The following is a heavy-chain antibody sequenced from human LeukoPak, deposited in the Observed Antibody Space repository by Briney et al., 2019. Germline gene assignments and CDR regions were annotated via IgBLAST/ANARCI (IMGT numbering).Heavy chain of an antibody. CDR3: AKEVLGGYES. V-gene: IGHV3-9*01. J-gene: IGHJ5*02. CDR2: ISWNSGSI. Sequence: GGSLRLSCAASGFTFDDYAMHWVRQAPGKGLGWVSGISWNSGSIGYADSVKGRFTISRDNAKNSLYLQMNSLRAEDTALYYCAKEVLGGYESWGQGTLVTVSS. D-gene: IGHD5-12*01. CDR1: GFTFDDYA.